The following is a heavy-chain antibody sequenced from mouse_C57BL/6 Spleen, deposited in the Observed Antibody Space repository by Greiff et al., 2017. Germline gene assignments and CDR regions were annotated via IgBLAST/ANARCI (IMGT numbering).Heavy chain of an antibody. CDR3: AGLRIYYGYDGGY. D-gene: IGHD2-2*01. CDR1: GYTFTSYW. J-gene: IGHJ2*01. V-gene: IGHV1-61*01. CDR2: IYPSDSET. Sequence: QVQLQQPGAELVRPGSSVKLSCKASGYTFTSYWMDWVKQRPGQGLEWIGNIYPSDSETHYNQKFKDKATLTVDKSSITAYMQLSSLTSEDSAVYYCAGLRIYYGYDGGYWGQGTTLTVSS.